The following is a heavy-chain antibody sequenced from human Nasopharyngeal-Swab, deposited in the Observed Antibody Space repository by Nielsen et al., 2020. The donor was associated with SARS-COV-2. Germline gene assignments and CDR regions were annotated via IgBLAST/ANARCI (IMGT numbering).Heavy chain of an antibody. V-gene: IGHV3-64*01. Sequence: GESLKISCAASGFTFSSYAMHWVRQAPGKGLEYVSAISSNGGSTYYANSVKGRFTISRDNSKNTLYLQMGSLRAEDMAVYYCAKDRDSGDDSDDYYHYYGMDVWGQGTTVTVFS. CDR1: GFTFSSYA. CDR2: ISSNGGST. CDR3: AKDRDSGDDSDDYYHYYGMDV. D-gene: IGHD5-12*01. J-gene: IGHJ6*02.